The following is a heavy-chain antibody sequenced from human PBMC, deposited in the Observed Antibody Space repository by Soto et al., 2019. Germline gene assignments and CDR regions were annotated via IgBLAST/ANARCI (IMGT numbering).Heavy chain of an antibody. CDR3: ARRNRDFGMDV. D-gene: IGHD1-1*01. CDR1: GGSISSSSYY. V-gene: IGHV4-39*01. CDR2: IYYSGST. Sequence: PSETLSLTGTVSGGSISSSSYYWGWIRQPPGKGLEWIGSIYYSGSTYYNPSLKSRVTISVDTSKNQFSLKLSSVTAADTAVYYCARRNRDFGMDVLGQGTTVTFSS. J-gene: IGHJ6*02.